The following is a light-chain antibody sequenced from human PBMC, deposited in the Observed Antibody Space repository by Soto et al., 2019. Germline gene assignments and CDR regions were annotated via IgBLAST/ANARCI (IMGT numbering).Light chain of an antibody. V-gene: IGKV1-5*01. J-gene: IGKJ1*01. CDR2: DAS. CDR1: QSINTW. CDR3: QQYNSYYRT. Sequence: IQMTQSPSTLSASVGDRVTVTCRASQSINTWLAWYQQKPGKAPKLLIYDASSLQSGVPSRFTGRGSGTEFTLTINSLQHDDFDTYYCQQYNSYYRTLGQGTKVDIK.